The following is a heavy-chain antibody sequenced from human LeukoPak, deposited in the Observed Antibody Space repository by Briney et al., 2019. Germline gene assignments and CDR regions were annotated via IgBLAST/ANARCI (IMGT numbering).Heavy chain of an antibody. CDR3: AKDTYTSAAVHYFDY. J-gene: IGHJ4*02. D-gene: IGHD2-2*01. CDR1: GFTFSSYA. V-gene: IGHV3-23*01. Sequence: GGSLRLSRAASGFTFSSYAMSWVRQAPGKGLEWVSSISGSGASTYYADSVRGRFTISRDSSKNTLYLQMNSLRVEDTALYYCAKDTYTSAAVHYFDYWGQGTLVTVSS. CDR2: ISGSGAST.